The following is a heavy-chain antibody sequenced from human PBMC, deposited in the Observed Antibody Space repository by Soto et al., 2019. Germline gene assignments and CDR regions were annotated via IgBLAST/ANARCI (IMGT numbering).Heavy chain of an antibody. CDR3: ARDWGQTLCGF. J-gene: IGHJ4*02. CDR2: ISGYNGNT. CDR1: GYTFSTDG. Sequence: QVQLVQSGAEVKKPGASVKVSCKASGYTFSTDGISWLRQAPGQGLEWMGWISGYNGNTKYAQNLQGRVTMTTDTSPSTAYMEQRRLASGGPALYYCARDWGQTLCGFRGQGTLVTVSS. V-gene: IGHV1-18*01. D-gene: IGHD2-21*01.